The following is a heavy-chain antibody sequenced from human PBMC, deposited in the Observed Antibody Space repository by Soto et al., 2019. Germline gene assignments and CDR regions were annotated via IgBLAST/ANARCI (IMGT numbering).Heavy chain of an antibody. D-gene: IGHD4-17*01. J-gene: IGHJ6*02. CDR2: IIPIFGTA. CDR1: GVTFSSYA. V-gene: IGHV1-69*01. CDR3: ARDTTVGSMSYDYDYYYGMDV. Sequence: QVQLVQSGSEVKKPGSSVKVSCKASGVTFSSYAISWVRQAPGQGLEWMGGIIPIFGTAHYAQKFQGRGTITADESASTAYMELSILRSEDTAVYYCARDTTVGSMSYDYDYYYGMDVWGPGNTVTVSS.